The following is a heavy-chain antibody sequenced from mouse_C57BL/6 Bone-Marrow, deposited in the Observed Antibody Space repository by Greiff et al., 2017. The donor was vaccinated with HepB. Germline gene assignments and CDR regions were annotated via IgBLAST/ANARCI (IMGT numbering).Heavy chain of an antibody. V-gene: IGHV1-82*01. D-gene: IGHD1-1*01. CDR3: DYYGSSYGYFDV. Sequence: VQLVESGPELVKPGASVKISCKASGYAFSSSWMNWVKQRPGKGLEWIGRIYPGDGDTNYNGKFKGKATLTADKSSSTAYMQLSSLTSEDSAVYFCDYYGSSYGYFDVWGTGTTVTVSS. J-gene: IGHJ1*03. CDR2: IYPGDGDT. CDR1: GYAFSSSW.